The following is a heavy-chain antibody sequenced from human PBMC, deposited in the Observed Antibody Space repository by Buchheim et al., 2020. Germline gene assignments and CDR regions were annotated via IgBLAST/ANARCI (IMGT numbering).Heavy chain of an antibody. J-gene: IGHJ4*02. CDR2: IYYSGST. Sequence: QLQLQESGPGLVKPSETLSLTCTVSGGSISSYYWSWIRQPPGKGLEWIGYIYYSGSTNYNPSLKSRVTISVDTSKNQFSLKLSSVTAADTAVYYCARTYPETWIQLWPPEYYFDYWGQGTL. CDR1: GGSISSYY. CDR3: ARTYPETWIQLWPPEYYFDY. D-gene: IGHD5-18*01. V-gene: IGHV4-59*08.